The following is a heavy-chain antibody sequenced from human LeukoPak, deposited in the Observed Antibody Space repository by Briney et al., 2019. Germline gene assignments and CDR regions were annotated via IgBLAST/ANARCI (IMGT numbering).Heavy chain of an antibody. V-gene: IGHV1-2*02. CDR2: INPNSGGT. CDR3: ARMIPDDSYYYYYYMDV. J-gene: IGHJ6*03. D-gene: IGHD3-22*01. CDR1: GYTFTGYY. Sequence: GASVKVSCKASGYTFTGYYMHWVRQAPGQGLEWMGWINPNSGGTNYAQKFQGRVTMTRDTSISTAYMELSRLRSDDTAVYYCARMIPDDSYYYYYYMDVWGKGTTVTVSS.